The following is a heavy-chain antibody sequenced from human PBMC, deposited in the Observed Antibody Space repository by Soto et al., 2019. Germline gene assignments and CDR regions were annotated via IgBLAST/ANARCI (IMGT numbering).Heavy chain of an antibody. CDR2: ISFDGNNG. J-gene: IGHJ3*02. V-gene: IGHV3-30*03. CDR3: ARGQDYICGSYRYTGYAFDI. Sequence: GGSLRLSCAGSEFTFSSYGMHWVRQAPGKGLEWVGVISFDGNNGYYTDSVKGRFTISRDNSNNTLYLQMNSLRAEGTAVYYCARGQDYICGSYRYTGYAFDIWSQGTMDTVSS. CDR1: EFTFSSYG. D-gene: IGHD3-16*02.